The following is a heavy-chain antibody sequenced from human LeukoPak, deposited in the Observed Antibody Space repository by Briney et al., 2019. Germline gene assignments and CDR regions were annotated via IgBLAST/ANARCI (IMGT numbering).Heavy chain of an antibody. V-gene: IGHV3-21*01. Sequence: GGSLRLSCAASGFTFSSYAMNWVRQAPGKGLEWVSSISSSSSNIYYADSVKGRFTISRDNAKNSLYLQMNSLRAEDTAVYYCARVVAVAGTGGVDYWGQGTLVTVSS. J-gene: IGHJ4*02. D-gene: IGHD6-19*01. CDR2: ISSSSSNI. CDR1: GFTFSSYA. CDR3: ARVVAVAGTGGVDY.